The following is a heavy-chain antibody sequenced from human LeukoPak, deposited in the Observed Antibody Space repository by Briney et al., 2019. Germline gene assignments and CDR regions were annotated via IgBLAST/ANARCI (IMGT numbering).Heavy chain of an antibody. CDR2: INHSGST. CDR1: GGSFSGYY. J-gene: IGHJ6*03. Sequence: SETLSLTCAVYGGSFSGYYWSWIRQPPGKGLEWIREINHSGSTNYNPSLKSRVTISVDTSKNQFSLKLSSVTAADTAVYYCARGRPPPGFYCSSTSCRRVSYYYMDVWGGGTTVTVSS. CDR3: ARGRPPPGFYCSSTSCRRVSYYYMDV. D-gene: IGHD2-2*01. V-gene: IGHV4-34*01.